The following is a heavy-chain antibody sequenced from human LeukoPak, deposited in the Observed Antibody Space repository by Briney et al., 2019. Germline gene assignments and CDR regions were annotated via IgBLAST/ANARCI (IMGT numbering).Heavy chain of an antibody. CDR1: GFTFSNYE. CDR2: ISSNGAAI. V-gene: IGHV3-48*03. CDR3: ARESPDWFDL. Sequence: AGGSLRLSCAASGFTFSNYEMNWIRQAPGKGLEWISYISSNGAAIHYADSVRGRFTISRVDARESVYLQMDSLRVEDTGVYYCARESPDWFDLWGQGTLVTVSS. J-gene: IGHJ5*02.